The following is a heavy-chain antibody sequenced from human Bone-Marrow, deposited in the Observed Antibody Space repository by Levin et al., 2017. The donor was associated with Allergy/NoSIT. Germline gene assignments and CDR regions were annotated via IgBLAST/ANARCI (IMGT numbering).Heavy chain of an antibody. CDR1: GFTFSSYA. V-gene: IGHV3-23*01. Sequence: PGGSLRLSCAASGFTFSSYAMGWVRQAPGKGLEWVSGISGGGGSTDYADSVKGRFTISRDNSKNTLYLQMNSLRAEDTAIYYCAKPFREQSNSWYFSFDYWGQGTLVTVSS. D-gene: IGHD6-13*01. CDR2: ISGGGGST. J-gene: IGHJ4*02. CDR3: AKPFREQSNSWYFSFDY.